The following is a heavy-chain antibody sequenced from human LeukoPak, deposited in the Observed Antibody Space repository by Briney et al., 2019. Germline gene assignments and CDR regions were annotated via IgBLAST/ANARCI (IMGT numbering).Heavy chain of an antibody. CDR3: AREGPRGNSQFDY. CDR1: GFTFSSYG. J-gene: IGHJ4*02. V-gene: IGHV3-33*01. Sequence: PGGSLRLSCVASGFTFSSYGMHWVRQVPGKGLEWVALIWYDGSNKYYSDSVTGRFTISRDNSKNTLYLQMNSLRAEDTAVYYCAREGPRGNSQFDYWGQGTLVTVSS. D-gene: IGHD4-23*01. CDR2: IWYDGSNK.